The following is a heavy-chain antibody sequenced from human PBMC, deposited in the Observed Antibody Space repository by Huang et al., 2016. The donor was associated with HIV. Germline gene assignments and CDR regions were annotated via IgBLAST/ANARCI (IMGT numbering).Heavy chain of an antibody. V-gene: IGHV3-30-3*01. CDR1: GFTFSNYA. Sequence: QVQLVESGGGVVQPGTSLRLSCAAFGFTFSNYAINWVRQAPGNGLEWVAVRSNEGSTKYYADSVKGRFTISRDNSKNTVYLQMNSLRAEDTAVYYCARSEPSRYYFDYWGQGTLVTVSS. CDR3: ARSEPSRYYFDY. CDR2: RSNEGSTK. J-gene: IGHJ4*02.